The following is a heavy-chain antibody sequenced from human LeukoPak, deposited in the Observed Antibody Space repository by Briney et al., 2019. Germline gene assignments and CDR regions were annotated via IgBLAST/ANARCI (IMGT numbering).Heavy chain of an antibody. CDR1: GFTFSSYA. Sequence: GGSLRLSRAASGFTFSSYAMSWVRQAPGKGLEWVSAISGSGGSTYYADSVKGRLTISRDNSKNTLYLQMNSLRAEDTAVYYCAKDPVGATEEGWFDPWGQGTLVTVSS. CDR3: AKDPVGATEEGWFDP. J-gene: IGHJ5*02. CDR2: ISGSGGST. V-gene: IGHV3-23*01. D-gene: IGHD1-26*01.